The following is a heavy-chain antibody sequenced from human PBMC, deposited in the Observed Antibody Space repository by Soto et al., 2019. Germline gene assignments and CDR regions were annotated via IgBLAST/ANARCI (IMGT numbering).Heavy chain of an antibody. CDR3: AKDYDFLTGYYEALGYSDY. J-gene: IGHJ4*02. CDR2: ISVTGDST. V-gene: IGHV3-23*01. D-gene: IGHD3-9*01. CDR1: GFTFNIFA. Sequence: GGSLRLSCAASGFTFNIFAMSWVRQAPGKWLEWVSTISVTGDSTYYADSVKGRFTISRDNPKNTLYLQMNTLRAEDTAVYYCAKDYDFLTGYYEALGYSDYWGQGTLVTVSS.